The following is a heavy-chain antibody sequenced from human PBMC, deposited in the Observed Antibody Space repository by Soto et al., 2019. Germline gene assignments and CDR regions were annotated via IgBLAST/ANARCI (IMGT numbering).Heavy chain of an antibody. Sequence: ASETLSLTCTVSGGSISSYYWSWIRQPPGKGLEWIGYIYYSGSTNYNPSLKSRVTISVDTSKNQFSLKLSSVTAADTAVYYCARAKYRGYSGYDWDTWGQGTLVTVSS. CDR2: IYYSGST. J-gene: IGHJ5*02. CDR3: ARAKYRGYSGYDWDT. D-gene: IGHD5-12*01. V-gene: IGHV4-59*01. CDR1: GGSISSYY.